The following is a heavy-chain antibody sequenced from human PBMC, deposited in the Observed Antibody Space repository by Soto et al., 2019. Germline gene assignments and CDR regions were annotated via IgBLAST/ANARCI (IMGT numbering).Heavy chain of an antibody. CDR3: ARAYSSSWYNFDY. J-gene: IGHJ4*02. D-gene: IGHD6-13*01. V-gene: IGHV1-69*02. CDR1: GGTFSSYT. Sequence: QVQLVQSGAEVKKPGSSVKVSCKASGGTFSSYTISWVRQAPGQGLEWMGRIIPILGIANYAQKFQGRVTITADKPTSTAYRELSSLRSEDTAVYYCARAYSSSWYNFDYWGQGPLVTVSS. CDR2: IIPILGIA.